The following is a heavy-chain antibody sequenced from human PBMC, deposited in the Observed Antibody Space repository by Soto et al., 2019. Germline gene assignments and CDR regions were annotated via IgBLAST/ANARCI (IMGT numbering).Heavy chain of an antibody. D-gene: IGHD3-10*01. CDR1: GYDFTTYG. V-gene: IGHV1-18*01. CDR2: ISAHNGNT. CDR3: ARGSYADY. J-gene: IGHJ4*02. Sequence: QVHLVQSGAEVKNPGASVTVSCKGSGYDFTTYGITWVRQAPGQGVEWMAWISAHNGNTNYAPNLQGRVTVTIDTSTSTAYIELRSLRSDDTAVYDCARGSYADYLGQGALVTVSS.